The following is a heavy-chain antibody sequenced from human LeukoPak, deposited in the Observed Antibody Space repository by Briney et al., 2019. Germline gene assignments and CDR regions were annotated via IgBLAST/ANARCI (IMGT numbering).Heavy chain of an antibody. CDR3: ARDSLSPPQGDS. Sequence: PGGSLRLSCSVSGLTFYTYAMSWVRQAPGKGLEWVSAISGRDGRTYYPDSVKGRFTISRDNSKNTLFLQMSSLRAEDTAVYYCARDSLSPPQGDSWGQGTLVTVSS. D-gene: IGHD2/OR15-2a*01. CDR2: ISGRDGRT. V-gene: IGHV3-23*01. CDR1: GLTFYTYA. J-gene: IGHJ4*02.